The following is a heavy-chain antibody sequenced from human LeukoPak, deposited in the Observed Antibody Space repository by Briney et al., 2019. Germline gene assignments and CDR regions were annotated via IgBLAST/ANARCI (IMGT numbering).Heavy chain of an antibody. V-gene: IGHV4-34*01. D-gene: IGHD3-22*01. CDR3: ARGHGYYYDSSGYVDY. J-gene: IGHJ4*02. CDR1: GGSISSYY. Sequence: PSETLSLTCTVSGGSISSYYWSWIRQPPGKGLEWIGEINHSGSTNYNPSLKSRVTISVDTSKNQFSLKLSSVTAADTAVYYCARGHGYYYDSSGYVDYWGQGTLVTVSS. CDR2: INHSGST.